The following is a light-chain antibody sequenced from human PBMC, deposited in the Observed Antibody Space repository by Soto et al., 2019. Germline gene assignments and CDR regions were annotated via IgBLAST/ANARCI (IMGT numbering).Light chain of an antibody. V-gene: IGKV1-5*03. J-gene: IGKJ1*01. CDR3: QQYNSYPWT. CDR1: QSISCW. CDR2: KAS. Sequence: DIQMTQSPSTLSASVGDRVTITCRATQSISCWLAWYQQKPGKAPKLLIYKASSLESGVPSRFSGSGSGTEFTLTISSLQPDDSATYYCQQYNSYPWTFGQGTKVEIK.